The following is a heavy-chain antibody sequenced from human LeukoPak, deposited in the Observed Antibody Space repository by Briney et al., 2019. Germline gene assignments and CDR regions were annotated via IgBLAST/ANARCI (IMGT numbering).Heavy chain of an antibody. D-gene: IGHD3-3*01. Sequence: GGSLRLSCAASGFTFRSYAMSWVRQAPGKGLEWVSAITGSSGSTYYADFVKGRFTISRDNSKNTLYLQMNSLRAEDTALYFCAKDYDFWSGGFKWYFDLWGRGTLVTVSS. CDR2: ITGSSGST. V-gene: IGHV3-23*01. CDR3: AKDYDFWSGGFKWYFDL. CDR1: GFTFRSYA. J-gene: IGHJ2*01.